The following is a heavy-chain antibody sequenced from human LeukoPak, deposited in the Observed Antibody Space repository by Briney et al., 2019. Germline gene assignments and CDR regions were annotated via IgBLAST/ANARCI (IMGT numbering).Heavy chain of an antibody. J-gene: IGHJ4*02. D-gene: IGHD6-13*01. Sequence: ASAKVSCKASGYTYTGYYMHWVRQAPGQGLEWMGWINPNSGGTNYAQKFQGRVTMTRDTSISTAYMELSRLRSDDTAVYYCARAMSSSWYIYWGQGTLVTVSS. V-gene: IGHV1-2*02. CDR3: ARAMSSSWYIY. CDR1: GYTYTGYY. CDR2: INPNSGGT.